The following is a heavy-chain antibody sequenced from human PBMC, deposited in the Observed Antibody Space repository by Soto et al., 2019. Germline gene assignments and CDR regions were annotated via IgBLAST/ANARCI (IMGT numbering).Heavy chain of an antibody. V-gene: IGHV1-69*12. CDR2: IIPIFGTA. D-gene: IGHD4-17*01. J-gene: IGHJ4*02. CDR3: ASGTDGDSTYYFDY. CDR1: GGTFSSYA. Sequence: QVQLVQSGAEVKKPGSSVKVSCKASGGTFSSYAISWVRQAPGQGLEWMGGIIPIFGTANYGQKFQGRVTITADESTSTAYMELSSLRSEDTAVYYCASGTDGDSTYYFDYWGQGTLVTVSS.